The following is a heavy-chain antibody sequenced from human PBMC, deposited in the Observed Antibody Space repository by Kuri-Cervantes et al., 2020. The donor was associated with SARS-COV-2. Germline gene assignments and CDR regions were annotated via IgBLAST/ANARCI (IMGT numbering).Heavy chain of an antibody. CDR2: IYYSAST. J-gene: IGHJ4*02. D-gene: IGHD5-18*01. Sequence: GSLRLSCTVSGGSISSSSYYWGWIRQPQGKGLEWIGSIYYSASTYYSPSLKSRVTISVDTSKNQFSLKLSSVTAADTAVYYCASGHSYGFDYWGQGTLDTVSS. CDR1: GGSISSSSYY. CDR3: ASGHSYGFDY. V-gene: IGHV4-39*01.